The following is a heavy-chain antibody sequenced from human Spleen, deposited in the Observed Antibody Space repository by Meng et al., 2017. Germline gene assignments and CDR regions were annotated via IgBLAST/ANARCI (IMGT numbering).Heavy chain of an antibody. V-gene: IGHV1-3*01. CDR2: MNAGNGNT. Sequence: ASVKVSCKASGYTFTSHAMHWVRQAPGQRLEWMGWMNAGNGNTKYSQKFQDRVTITRDTSESIAYMELSSLRSEDTAVYYCARLSDIVASISLGPDFWGQGTLVTVSS. CDR1: GYTFTSHA. D-gene: IGHD5-12*01. J-gene: IGHJ4*02. CDR3: ARLSDIVASISLGPDF.